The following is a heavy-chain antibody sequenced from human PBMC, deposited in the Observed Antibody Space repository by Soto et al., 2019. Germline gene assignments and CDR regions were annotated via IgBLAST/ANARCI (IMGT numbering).Heavy chain of an antibody. V-gene: IGHV3-9*01. J-gene: IGHJ5*02. CDR2: ISWNSNTI. Sequence: GGSLRLSCAASGFTFDNYAMHWVRQAPGKGLEWVSDISWNSNTIAYADSVKGRFTISRDNAENSLYLQMTSLRAEDTAVYYCASARHIGPWGQGTLVTVSS. CDR3: ASARHIGP. CDR1: GFTFDNYA. D-gene: IGHD2-21*01.